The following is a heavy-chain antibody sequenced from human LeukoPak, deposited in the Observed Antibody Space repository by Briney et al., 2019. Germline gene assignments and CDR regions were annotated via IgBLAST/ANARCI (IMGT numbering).Heavy chain of an antibody. J-gene: IGHJ4*02. CDR3: AREVGKRDFDY. D-gene: IGHD1-26*01. CDR2: IWYDGSNK. V-gene: IGHV3-33*01. Sequence: GGSLRLSCAASGFTFSSYGMHWVRQAPGKGLEWVAVIWYDGSNKYYADSVKGRFTISRDNSKNTLYLQMNSLRAEDTAVYYCAREVGKRDFDYWGQGTLVTVSS. CDR1: GFTFSSYG.